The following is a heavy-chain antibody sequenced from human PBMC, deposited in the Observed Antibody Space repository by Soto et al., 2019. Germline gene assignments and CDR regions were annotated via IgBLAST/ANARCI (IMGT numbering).Heavy chain of an antibody. V-gene: IGHV4-61*08. CDR1: GDFISSGGYY. Sequence: LETLSLTCTVSGDFISSGGYYWSWIRQLPGKGLEWIGYIYYSGSTNYNPSLKSRVTISVDTSKNQFSLKLSSVTAADTAVYYCARDPLLTGYENPSLDYYYYGMDVWGQGTTVTVSS. J-gene: IGHJ6*01. D-gene: IGHD3-9*01. CDR3: ARDPLLTGYENPSLDYYYYGMDV. CDR2: IYYSGST.